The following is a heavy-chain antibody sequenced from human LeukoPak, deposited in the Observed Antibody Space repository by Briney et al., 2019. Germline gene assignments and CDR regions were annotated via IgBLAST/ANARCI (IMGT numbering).Heavy chain of an antibody. J-gene: IGHJ5*02. CDR1: GGSISSYY. CDR2: IYYSGST. D-gene: IGHD3-10*01. Sequence: PSETLSLTCTVSGGSISSYYWSWIRQPPGKGLEWIGYIYYSGSTNYNPSLKSRVTISVDTSKNQFSLKLSSVTAADTAVYYCAREYGSGTYNWFDPWGQGTLVTVSS. CDR3: AREYGSGTYNWFDP. V-gene: IGHV4-59*01.